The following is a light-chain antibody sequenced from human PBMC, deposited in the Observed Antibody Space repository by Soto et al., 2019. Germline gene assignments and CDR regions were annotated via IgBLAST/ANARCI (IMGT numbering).Light chain of an antibody. Sequence: EIVLTQSPATLSLSPGERATLSCRASQSVSSYLAWYQQKPGQAPRLLIYDASNRATGIPARFSGSGSGTDFNLTISSLEPEDFAVDYCQQRSNWPPSITFGQGTRVEIK. CDR2: DAS. CDR1: QSVSSY. CDR3: QQRSNWPPSIT. J-gene: IGKJ5*01. V-gene: IGKV3-11*01.